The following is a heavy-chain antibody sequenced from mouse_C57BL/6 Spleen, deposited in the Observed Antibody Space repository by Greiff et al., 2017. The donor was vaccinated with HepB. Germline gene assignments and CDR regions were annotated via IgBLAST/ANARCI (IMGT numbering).Heavy chain of an antibody. D-gene: IGHD1-1*01. V-gene: IGHV1-75*01. CDR3: ARSITTVVAPYWYFDV. Sequence: QVQLQQSGPELVKPGASVKISCKASGYTFTDYYINWVKQRPGQGLEWIGWIFPGSGSTYYNEKFKGKATLTVDKSSSTAYMLLSSLTSEDSAVYFCARSITTVVAPYWYFDVWGTGTTVTVSS. CDR2: IFPGSGST. J-gene: IGHJ1*03. CDR1: GYTFTDYY.